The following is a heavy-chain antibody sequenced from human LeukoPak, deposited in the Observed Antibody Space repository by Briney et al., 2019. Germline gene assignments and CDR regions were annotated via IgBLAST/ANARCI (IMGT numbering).Heavy chain of an antibody. Sequence: PSETLSLTCTVSGGSISSSSYYWGWIRQPPGKGLEWIGSIYYSGSTYYNPSLKSRVTISVDTSKNQFSLKLSSVTAADTAVYYCARGKGQPLLYDWGQGTLVTVSS. CDR3: ARGKGQPLLYD. J-gene: IGHJ1*01. V-gene: IGHV4-39*07. CDR2: IYYSGST. D-gene: IGHD2-2*02. CDR1: GGSISSSSYY.